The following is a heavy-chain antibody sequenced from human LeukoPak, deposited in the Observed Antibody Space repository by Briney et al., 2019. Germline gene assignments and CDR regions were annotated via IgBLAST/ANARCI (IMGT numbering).Heavy chain of an antibody. CDR3: AELGITMIGGV. V-gene: IGHV3-48*03. Sequence: PGGSLRLSCVASGFIVSSKYVSWVRQAPGKGLEWVSYISSSGSTIYYADSVKGRLTISRDNAKNSLYLQMNSLRAEDTAVYYCAELGITMIGGVWGKGTTVTISS. CDR2: ISSSGSTI. D-gene: IGHD3-10*02. CDR1: GFIVSSKY. J-gene: IGHJ6*04.